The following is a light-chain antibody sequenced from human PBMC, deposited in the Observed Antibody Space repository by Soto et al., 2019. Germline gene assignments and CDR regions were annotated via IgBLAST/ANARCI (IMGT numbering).Light chain of an antibody. CDR2: GAS. CDR3: QQYGRSWWT. J-gene: IGKJ1*01. Sequence: EIVLTQSPGTLSLSPGERATLSCRTSQSVSSSYLAWYQQKPGQAPRLLIYGASSRATGIPDRFSCSGSGTDFPLTISRLEPEDYAVYYCQQYGRSWWTFGQGTKVEIK. CDR1: QSVSSSY. V-gene: IGKV3-20*01.